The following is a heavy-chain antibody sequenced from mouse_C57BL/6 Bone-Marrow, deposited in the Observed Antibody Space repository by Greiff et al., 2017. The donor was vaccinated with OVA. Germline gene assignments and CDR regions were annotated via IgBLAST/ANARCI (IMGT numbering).Heavy chain of an antibody. Sequence: EVKLVESGGGLVQPGGSLSLSCAASGFTFTDYYMSWVRQPPGKALEWLGFIRNKANGYTTEYSASVKGRFTISRDKSQSILYLQMNALRAEDSATYYCARYRRYYFDYWGKGTTLTVSS. CDR1: GFTFTDYY. V-gene: IGHV7-3*01. J-gene: IGHJ2*01. CDR3: ARYRRYYFDY. CDR2: IRNKANGYTT.